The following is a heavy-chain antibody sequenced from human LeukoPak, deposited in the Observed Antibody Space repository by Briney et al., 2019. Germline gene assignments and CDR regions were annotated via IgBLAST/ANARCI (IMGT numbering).Heavy chain of an antibody. J-gene: IGHJ4*02. V-gene: IGHV3-9*01. CDR2: ISWNSGSI. D-gene: IGHD3-22*01. Sequence: GGSLRLSCAASGFTFDDYAMHWVRQAPGKGLEWVSGISWNSGSIGYADSVKGRFTISRDNAKNSLYLQMNSLRAEDTAVYYCARDVTEYYYHSSGRGGFEYWGQGTLVTVSS. CDR1: GFTFDDYA. CDR3: ARDVTEYYYHSSGRGGFEY.